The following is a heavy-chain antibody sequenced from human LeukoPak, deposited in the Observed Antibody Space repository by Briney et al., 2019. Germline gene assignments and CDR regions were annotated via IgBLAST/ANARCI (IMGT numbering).Heavy chain of an antibody. CDR3: AKDLVGATNFDL. D-gene: IGHD1-26*01. CDR1: GFTFSSYA. V-gene: IGHV3-23*01. Sequence: GALRLSCAASGFTFSSYAMSWVRQAPGKGLEWVSAISGSGGSTYYADSVKGRFTISRDNSKNTLYLQMNSLRAEDTAVYYCAKDLVGATNFDLWGRGTLVTVSS. J-gene: IGHJ2*01. CDR2: ISGSGGST.